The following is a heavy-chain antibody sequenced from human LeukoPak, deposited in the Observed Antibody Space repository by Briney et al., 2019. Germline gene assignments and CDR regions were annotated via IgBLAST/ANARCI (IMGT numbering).Heavy chain of an antibody. CDR2: ISGSGGST. Sequence: PGGSLRLSCAASGFTFSSYAMSWVRQAPGKGLEWVSAISGSGGSTYYADSVKGRFTISRDNSKNTLYLQMNSLRAEDTAVYYCAKDARYCSGGSCYSACMDVWGQGTTVTVSS. J-gene: IGHJ6*02. D-gene: IGHD2-15*01. V-gene: IGHV3-23*01. CDR1: GFTFSSYA. CDR3: AKDARYCSGGSCYSACMDV.